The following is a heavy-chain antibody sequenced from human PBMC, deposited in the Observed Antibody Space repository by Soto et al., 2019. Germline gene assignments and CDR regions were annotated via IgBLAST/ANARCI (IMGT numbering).Heavy chain of an antibody. V-gene: IGHV1-69*13. CDR1: GGTFTSYA. J-gene: IGHJ6*02. CDR3: ARDPRQQRDSGMDV. CDR2: IIPIFGTA. D-gene: IGHD6-13*01. Sequence: EASVKVSCKASGGTFTSYAISWVRQAPGQGLEWMGGIIPIFGTANYAQKFQGRVTITADESTSTAYMELSSLRCEDTAVYYCARDPRQQRDSGMDVWGQGTTVTVSS.